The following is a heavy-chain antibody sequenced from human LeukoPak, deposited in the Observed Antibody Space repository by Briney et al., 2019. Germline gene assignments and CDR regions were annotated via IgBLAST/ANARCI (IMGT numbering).Heavy chain of an antibody. D-gene: IGHD1-26*01. V-gene: IGHV3-74*01. CDR2: INSDGSST. Sequence: GGSLRLSYAASGFTFSSYWMHWVRQAPGKGLLWVSRINSDGSSTSYADSVKGRFTISRDNAKNTLYLQMNSLRAEDTDVYYCAREGALGYWGQGTLVTVSS. CDR3: AREGALGY. J-gene: IGHJ4*02. CDR1: GFTFSSYW.